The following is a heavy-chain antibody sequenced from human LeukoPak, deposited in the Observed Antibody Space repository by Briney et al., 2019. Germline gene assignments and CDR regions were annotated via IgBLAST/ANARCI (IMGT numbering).Heavy chain of an antibody. V-gene: IGHV3-23*01. CDR3: AKPAKTDYADY. CDR1: GFTLNSYT. J-gene: IGHJ4*02. CDR2: ISSSSAYK. Sequence: GRSLRLSCAASGFTLNSYTMNWVRQLPGKGLEWVSSISSSSAYKHYADSVKSRFTIPRDNSKTTLYLQMNSLRADETPVYYCAKPAKTDYADYWGQGTLVTVSS. D-gene: IGHD1-14*01.